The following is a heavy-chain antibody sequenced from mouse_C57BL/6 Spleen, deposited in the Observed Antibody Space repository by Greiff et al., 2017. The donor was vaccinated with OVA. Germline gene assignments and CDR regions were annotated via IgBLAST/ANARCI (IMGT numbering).Heavy chain of an antibody. J-gene: IGHJ3*01. CDR2: INPNNGGT. V-gene: IGHV1-26*01. Sequence: VQLQQSGPELVKPGASVKISCKASGYTFTDYYMNWVKQSHGKSLEWIGDINPNNGGTSYNQKFKGKATLTVDKSSSTAYMELRSLTSEDSAVYYCARDYDYGFAYWGQGTLVTVSA. CDR1: GYTFTDYY. CDR3: ARDYDYGFAY. D-gene: IGHD2-4*01.